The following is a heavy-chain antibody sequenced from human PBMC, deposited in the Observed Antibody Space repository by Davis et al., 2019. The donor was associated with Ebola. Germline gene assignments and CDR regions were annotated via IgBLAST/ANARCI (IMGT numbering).Heavy chain of an antibody. V-gene: IGHV4-59*08. D-gene: IGHD5-12*01. CDR1: GGSISSYY. CDR2: IYYSGST. CDR3: ARLANYSGSPRLDY. Sequence: PSETLSLTCTVSGGSISSYYWSWIRQPPGKGLEWIGYIYYSGSTNYNPSLKSRVTISVDTSKNQFSLKLSSVTAADTAVYYCARLANYSGSPRLDYWGQGTLVTVSS. J-gene: IGHJ4*02.